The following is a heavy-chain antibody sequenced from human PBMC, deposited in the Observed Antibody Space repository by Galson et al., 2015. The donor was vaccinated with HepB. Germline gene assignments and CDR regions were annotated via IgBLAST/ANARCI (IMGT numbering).Heavy chain of an antibody. J-gene: IGHJ4*02. CDR3: ARDGSVPFDY. CDR1: GFTFSRNA. Sequence: LRLSCAASGFTFSRNAMHWVRQAPGKGLEWVAVISYDGINTYYADSVQGRFIISRDNSKKILYLQMEGLRAEDTAVYYCARDGSVPFDYWGQGTLVTVSS. D-gene: IGHD2-2*01. V-gene: IGHV3-30*04. CDR2: ISYDGINT.